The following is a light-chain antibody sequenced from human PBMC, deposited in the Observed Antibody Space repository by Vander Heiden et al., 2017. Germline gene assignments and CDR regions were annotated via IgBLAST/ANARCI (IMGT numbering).Light chain of an antibody. Sequence: QSVLTQQPSVSGAPGQRVTISCAGSSSNIGAFYNVQWYQQLPGTAPKLLIYGNSDRPSGVPDRLSGSRSGTSASLVITGLQAEDEADYYCQSYDSSLSAYVFGTGTKVTVL. CDR1: SSNIGAFYN. CDR2: GNS. J-gene: IGLJ1*01. V-gene: IGLV1-40*01. CDR3: QSYDSSLSAYV.